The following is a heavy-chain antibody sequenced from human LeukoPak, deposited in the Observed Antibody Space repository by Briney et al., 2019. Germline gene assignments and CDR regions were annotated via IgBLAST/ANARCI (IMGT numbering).Heavy chain of an antibody. CDR2: IYSGGST. D-gene: IGHD2-15*01. CDR3: ATPRGGRLLLDAFDI. V-gene: IGHV3-66*01. J-gene: IGHJ3*02. CDR1: GFTVSSNY. Sequence: GGSLRLSCAASGFTVSSNYMSWVRQAPGKGLEWVSVIYSGGSTYYADSVKGRFTIYRDNFKSTLYLQMNSLRAEDTAMYYCATPRGGRLLLDAFDIWGQGTMVIVSS.